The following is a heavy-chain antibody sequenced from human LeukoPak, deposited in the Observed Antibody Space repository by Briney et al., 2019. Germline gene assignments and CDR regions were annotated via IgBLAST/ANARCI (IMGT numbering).Heavy chain of an antibody. CDR2: IYYSGST. J-gene: IGHJ5*02. Sequence: SETLSLTCAVSGGSISSSSYYWGWIRQPPGKGLEWIGSIYYSGSTYYNPSLKSRVTISVHTSKNQFSLKLSSVTAADTAVYYCARLTGYSSESWFDPWGQGTLVTVSS. D-gene: IGHD3-9*01. CDR3: ARLTGYSSESWFDP. CDR1: GGSISSSSYY. V-gene: IGHV4-39*07.